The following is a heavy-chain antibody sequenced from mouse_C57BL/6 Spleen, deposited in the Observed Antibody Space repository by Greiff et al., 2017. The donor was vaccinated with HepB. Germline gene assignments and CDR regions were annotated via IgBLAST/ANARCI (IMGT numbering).Heavy chain of an antibody. CDR2: INPNNGGT. V-gene: IGHV1-18*01. J-gene: IGHJ4*01. CDR1: GYTFTDYN. CDR3: ARVIDRELYYAMDY. D-gene: IGHD2-13*01. Sequence: EVQLQQSGPELVKPGASVKIPCKASGYTFTDYNMDWVKQSHGKSLEWIGDINPNNGGTIYNQKFKGKATLTVDKSSSTAYMELRSLTSEDTAVYYCARVIDRELYYAMDYWGQGTSVTVSS.